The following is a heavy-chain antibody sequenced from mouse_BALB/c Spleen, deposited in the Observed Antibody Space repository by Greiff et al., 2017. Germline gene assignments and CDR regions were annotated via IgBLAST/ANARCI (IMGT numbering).Heavy chain of an antibody. Sequence: EVQRVESGGGLVKPGGSLKLSCAASGFTFSSYAMSWVRQTPEKRLEWVASISSGGSTYYPDSVKGRFTISRDNARNILYLQMSSLRSEDTAMYYCAREGGNYVRENWFAYWGQGTLVTVSA. CDR3: AREGGNYVRENWFAY. CDR2: ISSGGST. D-gene: IGHD2-1*01. V-gene: IGHV5-6-5*01. J-gene: IGHJ3*01. CDR1: GFTFSSYA.